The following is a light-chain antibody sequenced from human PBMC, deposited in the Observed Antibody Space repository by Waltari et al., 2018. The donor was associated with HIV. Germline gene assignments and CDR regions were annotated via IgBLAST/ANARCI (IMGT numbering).Light chain of an antibody. Sequence: QSALTQPRSVSGSPGQSVTISCTGTSSDVGGYNYVSWYQQHPGKAPKLMIYDVSKRPSGVPERVSGSKSGNTASLTISGLQAEDEADYYCCSYAGSYSVFGGGTKLTVL. CDR2: DVS. J-gene: IGLJ3*02. V-gene: IGLV2-11*01. CDR3: CSYAGSYSV. CDR1: SSDVGGYNY.